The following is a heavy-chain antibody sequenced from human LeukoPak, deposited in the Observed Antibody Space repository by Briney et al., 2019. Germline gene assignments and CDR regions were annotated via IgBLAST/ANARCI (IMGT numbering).Heavy chain of an antibody. Sequence: GASVKVSCKASGYTFTNYGISWVRQAPGQGLEWMGWINTYNGNTNYAQKLQGRVTMTTDTSTSTAYMELRSLRSDDTAVYYCARDSIPGAFIAAAGKDYWGQGTLVTVSS. CDR1: GYTFTNYG. CDR2: INTYNGNT. CDR3: ARDSIPGAFIAAAGKDY. D-gene: IGHD6-13*01. V-gene: IGHV1-18*01. J-gene: IGHJ4*02.